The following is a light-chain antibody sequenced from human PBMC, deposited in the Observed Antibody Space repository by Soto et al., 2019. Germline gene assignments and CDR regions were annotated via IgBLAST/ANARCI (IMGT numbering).Light chain of an antibody. CDR3: QQYGVPPFN. CDR1: QAVISGY. CDR2: GVS. Sequence: EIVLTQSPGALSLSPGEGATLSCRASQAVISGYLAWYQQKPGQAPRLLMYGVSSRPTGISDWFSGSGSGTEFTLTITRLEPEDFALYYCQQYGVPPFNFGQGTKLQTK. V-gene: IGKV3-20*01. J-gene: IGKJ2*01.